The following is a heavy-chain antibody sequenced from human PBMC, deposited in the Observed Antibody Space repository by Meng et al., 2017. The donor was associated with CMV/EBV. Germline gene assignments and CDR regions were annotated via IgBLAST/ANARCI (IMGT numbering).Heavy chain of an antibody. CDR1: GGSFSGYY. J-gene: IGHJ4*02. Sequence: SETLSLTCAVYGGSFSGYYWSWIRQPPGKGLEWIGEINHSGSTNYNPSLKSRVTISVDTYKNQFSLKLSSVTAADTAVYYCARGKVDIVNWGQGTLVTVSS. CDR3: ARGKVDIVN. D-gene: IGHD5-12*01. CDR2: INHSGST. V-gene: IGHV4-34*01.